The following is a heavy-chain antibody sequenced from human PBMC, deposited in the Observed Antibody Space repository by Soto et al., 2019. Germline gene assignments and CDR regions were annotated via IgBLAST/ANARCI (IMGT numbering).Heavy chain of an antibody. J-gene: IGHJ6*02. CDR2: ISGSGGST. Sequence: QLGGPLRLSCAASGFTFSSYAMSWVRQAPGKGLEWVSAISGSGGSTYYADSVKGRFTISRDNSKNTLYLQMNSLRAEDTAVYYCAKDLGPYSSSASGDRSYYGMDVWGQGTTVTVSS. CDR1: GFTFSSYA. CDR3: AKDLGPYSSSASGDRSYYGMDV. V-gene: IGHV3-23*01. D-gene: IGHD6-6*01.